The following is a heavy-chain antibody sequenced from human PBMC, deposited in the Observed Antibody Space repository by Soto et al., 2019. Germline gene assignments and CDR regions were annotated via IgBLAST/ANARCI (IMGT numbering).Heavy chain of an antibody. Sequence: QVQLVQSGAEVKKPGSSVKVSCKASGGTFSSYAISWVRQAPGQGREWMGGIIPIFGTANYAQKFQGRVTMTADKSTSTDYMELSSLRSEDTAVYYCARENSGYSSGWTAFDYWGQGTLVTVSS. CDR2: IIPIFGTA. D-gene: IGHD6-19*01. J-gene: IGHJ4*02. CDR3: ARENSGYSSGWTAFDY. V-gene: IGHV1-69*06. CDR1: GGTFSSYA.